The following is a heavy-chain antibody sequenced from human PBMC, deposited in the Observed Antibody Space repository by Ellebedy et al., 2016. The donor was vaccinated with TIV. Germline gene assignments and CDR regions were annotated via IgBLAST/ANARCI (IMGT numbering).Heavy chain of an antibody. D-gene: IGHD2-21*01. CDR3: ARQNVAYMSGQVSPIDH. Sequence: PGGSLRLSCVASGFTFSDYHMSWIRQAPGKGLEWVSSIDASSTYIYYADSVRGRLTISRDNAKNSLYLQMNSLRVEDTAVYYCARQNVAYMSGQVSPIDHWGQGVLVTVSS. CDR1: GFTFSDYH. J-gene: IGHJ5*02. CDR2: IDASSTYI. V-gene: IGHV3-21*06.